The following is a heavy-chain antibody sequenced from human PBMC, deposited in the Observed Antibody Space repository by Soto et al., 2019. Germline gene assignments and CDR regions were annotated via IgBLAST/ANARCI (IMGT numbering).Heavy chain of an antibody. CDR3: ARDRIVTRVTASGFDI. J-gene: IGHJ3*02. V-gene: IGHV1-69*12. CDR1: GGTFSSYA. D-gene: IGHD4-17*01. CDR2: IIPIFGTA. Sequence: QVQLVQSGAEVKKPGSSVKVSCKASGGTFSSYAISWVRQAPGQGLEWMGGIIPIFGTANYAQKFQGRVTITADESTSAAYMELGSVRSEDTVVYYCARDRIVTRVTASGFDIWGHGTMVTAAS.